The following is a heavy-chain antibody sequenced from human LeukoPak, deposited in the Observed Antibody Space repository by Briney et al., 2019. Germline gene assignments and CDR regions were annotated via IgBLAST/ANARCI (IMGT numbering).Heavy chain of an antibody. D-gene: IGHD3-10*01. J-gene: IGHJ6*02. V-gene: IGHV1-18*01. CDR3: AREEVLWFGQYVMDV. CDR1: GYTFTDSG. CDR2: ISTYNANT. Sequence: ASVKVSCKASGYTFTDSGITWVRQAPGQGLEWMGWISTYNANTNYEQKFQGRVTMTTDTSTSTAYMELRSLRSDDTAVYYCAREEVLWFGQYVMDVWGQGTTVTVSS.